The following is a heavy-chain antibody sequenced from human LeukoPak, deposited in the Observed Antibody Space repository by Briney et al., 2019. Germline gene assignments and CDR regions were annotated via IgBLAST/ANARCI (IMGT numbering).Heavy chain of an antibody. CDR1: GFSFSNYV. V-gene: IGHV3-30*18. CDR3: AKSRHPYNWNDGAFFDY. J-gene: IGHJ4*02. Sequence: GGSLKLSCAASGFSFSNYVMQWVRQVPGKGLEWVAVISYDGSNKYYADSVKGRFTISRDNSKNTLYLQMNSLRPEGTTVYYCAKSRHPYNWNDGAFFDYWGQGTLVTVSS. CDR2: ISYDGSNK. D-gene: IGHD1-20*01.